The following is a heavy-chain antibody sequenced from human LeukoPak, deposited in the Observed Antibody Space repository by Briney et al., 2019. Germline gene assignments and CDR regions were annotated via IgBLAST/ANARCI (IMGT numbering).Heavy chain of an antibody. D-gene: IGHD3-10*01. J-gene: IGHJ3*02. CDR2: ISTSSGTI. V-gene: IGHV3-48*02. Sequence: GGSLRLSCAASGFTFSSYSMNWVRQAPGKGLEWVSHISTSSGTIYYADSVKGRFTISRDNAKNSLYLQMNSLRDEDTAVYCCARVLRGAFDIWAKGQWSPSLQ. CDR3: ARVLRGAFDI. CDR1: GFTFSSYS.